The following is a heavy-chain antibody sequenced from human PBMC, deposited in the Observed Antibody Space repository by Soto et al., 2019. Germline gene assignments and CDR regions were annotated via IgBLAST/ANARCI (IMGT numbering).Heavy chain of an antibody. CDR1: GGSISSGGYY. J-gene: IGHJ5*02. CDR2: IYYSGST. V-gene: IGHV4-31*03. CDR3: VSSLDDYGVFNWFDP. Sequence: SETLSLTCTVSGGSISSGGYYWSWIRQHPGKGLEWIGYIYYSGSTYYNPSLKSRVTISVDTSKNQFSLKLSSVTAADTAVYYCVSSLDDYGVFNWFDPWGQGTLVTVSS. D-gene: IGHD4-17*01.